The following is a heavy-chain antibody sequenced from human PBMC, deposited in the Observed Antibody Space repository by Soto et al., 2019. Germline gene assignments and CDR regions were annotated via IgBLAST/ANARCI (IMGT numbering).Heavy chain of an antibody. CDR1: GGSISSSSYY. CDR3: ARHVLVHYFDY. V-gene: IGHV4-39*01. D-gene: IGHD2-8*01. CDR2: IYYSGST. J-gene: IGHJ4*02. Sequence: SQTLSFTCTVSGGSISSSSYYWGWIRQPPGKGLEWIGSIYYSGSTYYNPPLKSRVTISVDTSKNQFSLKLSSVTAADTAVYYCARHVLVHYFDYWGQGTLVTVSS.